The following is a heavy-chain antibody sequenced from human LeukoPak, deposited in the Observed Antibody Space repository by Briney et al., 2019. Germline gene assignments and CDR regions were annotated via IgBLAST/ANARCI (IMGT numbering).Heavy chain of an antibody. CDR2: IKQDGSEK. CDR1: GFTFRSYW. D-gene: IGHD2-2*01. V-gene: IGHV3-7*01. CDR3: ARGERNLIVVPAAIDH. Sequence: GGSLRLSCEASGFTFRSYWMNWVRQAPGKGLDWVANIKQDGSEKYYVDSVKGRFTISRDNAKNALYLQMNTLRVEDTAVYYCARGERNLIVVPAAIDHWGQGTLVTVSS. J-gene: IGHJ4*02.